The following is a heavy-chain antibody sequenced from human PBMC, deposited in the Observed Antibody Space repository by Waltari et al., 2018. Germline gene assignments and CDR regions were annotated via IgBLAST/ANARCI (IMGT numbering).Heavy chain of an antibody. V-gene: IGHV4-39*01. CDR3: GRIAFGDDGGYFQY. CDR2: MQYRGST. D-gene: IGHD4-17*01. CDR1: GGSITTNYN. Sequence: QLQLQESGPGLVRPSETLSITCTVSGGSITTNYNWAWIRQPPGKGLERMGNMQYRGSTFYNPSLMSRVTMSLDTSKNQFSLTLTSVDAADTAVYFCGRIAFGDDGGYFQYWGQGTLVTVSS. J-gene: IGHJ1*01.